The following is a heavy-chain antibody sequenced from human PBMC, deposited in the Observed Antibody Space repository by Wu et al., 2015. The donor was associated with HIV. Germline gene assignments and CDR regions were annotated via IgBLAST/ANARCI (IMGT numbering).Heavy chain of an antibody. CDR3: ARGPEMTQTPAEYFQY. CDR1: GYTFNGYY. CDR2: INPNSGGT. V-gene: IGHV1-2*02. D-gene: IGHD5-24*01. Sequence: QVQLVQSGAEVKKPGASVKVSCKASGYTFNGYYMHWVRQAPGQGPEWMGWINPNSGGTNYAQKFQGKVTMTRDTSISTVYMELSSLRSDDTAVYYCARGPEMTQTPAEYFQYWGQGTLVTVSS. J-gene: IGHJ1*01.